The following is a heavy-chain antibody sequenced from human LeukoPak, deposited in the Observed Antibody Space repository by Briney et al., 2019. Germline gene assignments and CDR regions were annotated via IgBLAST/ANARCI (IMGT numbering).Heavy chain of an antibody. CDR2: IIPILNIT. V-gene: IGHV1-69*04. D-gene: IGHD1-26*01. CDR3: ARGSSGSSPNFDY. Sequence: ASVKVSCKASGGTFNRYGITWVRQAPGQGLEWMGRIIPILNITNYAQKFQGRVTITADKSTSTAYTELSSLRSEDTAVYYRARGSSGSSPNFDYWGQGTLVTVSS. J-gene: IGHJ4*02. CDR1: GGTFNRYG.